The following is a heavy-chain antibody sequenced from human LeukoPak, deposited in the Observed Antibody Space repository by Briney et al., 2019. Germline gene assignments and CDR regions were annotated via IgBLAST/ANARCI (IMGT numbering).Heavy chain of an antibody. V-gene: IGHV1-18*01. D-gene: IGHD6-19*01. CDR2: ISAYNGNT. CDR3: ARDLYLAVADPDAFDI. J-gene: IGHJ3*02. CDR1: GYTFTSYG. Sequence: ASVKVSCKASGYTFTSYGISWVRQAPGQGLEWMGWISAYNGNTNYAQKLQGRVTMTTDTSTSTAYMELRSLRSDDTAVYYCARDLYLAVADPDAFDIWGQGTMVTVSS.